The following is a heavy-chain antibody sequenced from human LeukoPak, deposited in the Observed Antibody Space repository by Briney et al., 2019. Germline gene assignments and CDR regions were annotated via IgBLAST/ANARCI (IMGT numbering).Heavy chain of an antibody. CDR2: IYYSGST. Sequence: SETLSLTCTVSGGSISSSSYYWGWIRQPPGKGLEWIGSIYYSGSTYYNPSLKSRVTISVDTSKNQFSLKLSSVTAADTAVYYCARGRRWSSSPVVHYYMDVWGKGTTVTVSS. V-gene: IGHV4-39*01. CDR1: GGSISSSSYY. CDR3: ARGRRWSSSPVVHYYMDV. D-gene: IGHD6-6*01. J-gene: IGHJ6*03.